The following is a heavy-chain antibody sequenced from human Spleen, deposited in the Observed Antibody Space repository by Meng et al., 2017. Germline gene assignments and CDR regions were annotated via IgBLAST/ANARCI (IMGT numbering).Heavy chain of an antibody. CDR1: GFTFSTVG. J-gene: IGHJ4*02. CDR2: ISSTGGAT. D-gene: IGHD4-11*01. Sequence: EVRLLESGGGCVPPGGSLRLSCAASGFTFSTVGMNWVRQAPGKGLEWVSTISSTGGATYYADSVKGRLTIFRDNSKNTLYLQMNSLRAEDTAVYYCVPRTTYFDSWGLGTLVTVSS. V-gene: IGHV3-23*01. CDR3: VPRTTYFDS.